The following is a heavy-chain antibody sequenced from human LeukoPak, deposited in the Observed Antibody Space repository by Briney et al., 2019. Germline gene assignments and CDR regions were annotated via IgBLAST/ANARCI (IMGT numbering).Heavy chain of an antibody. CDR1: GGSFSDYY. CDR2: INDSGRT. CDR3: ARRWNYGRNYYIDV. V-gene: IGHV4-34*01. Sequence: SETLSLTCAVYGGSFSDYYWSWIRQPPGKGLEWIGEINDSGRTNYNPSLMSRVTVSVDTSKNQFSLRLTSVTATDTAVYYCARRWNYGRNYYIDVWGKGATVSVSS. D-gene: IGHD1-7*01. J-gene: IGHJ6*03.